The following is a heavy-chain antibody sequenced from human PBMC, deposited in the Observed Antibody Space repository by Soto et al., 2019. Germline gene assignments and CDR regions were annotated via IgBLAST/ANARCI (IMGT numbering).Heavy chain of an antibody. CDR1: GGSFSGYY. Sequence: SETLSLTCAVYGGSFSGYYWSWIRQPPGKGLEWIGEINHSGSTNYNPSLKSRVTISVDTSKNQFSLKLSSVTAADTAVYYCARMRYYDFWSGYYGGFGMDVWGQGTTVTVSS. D-gene: IGHD3-3*01. V-gene: IGHV4-34*01. CDR2: INHSGST. J-gene: IGHJ6*02. CDR3: ARMRYYDFWSGYYGGFGMDV.